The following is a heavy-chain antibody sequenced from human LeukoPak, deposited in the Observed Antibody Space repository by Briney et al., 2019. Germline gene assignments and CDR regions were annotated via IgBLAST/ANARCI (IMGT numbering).Heavy chain of an antibody. J-gene: IGHJ4*02. CDR1: GYTFTSYY. Sequence: ASVKVSCKASGYTFTSYYMHWVQQAPGQGLEWMGIINPSGGSTSYAQKFQGRVTITADKSTSTAYMELSSLRSEDTAVYYCARDLGVVAAAGTCFDYWGQGTLVTVSS. CDR3: ARDLGVVAAAGTCFDY. D-gene: IGHD6-13*01. V-gene: IGHV1-46*01. CDR2: INPSGGST.